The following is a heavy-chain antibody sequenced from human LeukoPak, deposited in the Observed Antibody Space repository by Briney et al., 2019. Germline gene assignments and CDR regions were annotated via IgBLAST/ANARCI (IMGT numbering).Heavy chain of an antibody. V-gene: IGHV1-8*01. J-gene: IGHJ4*02. D-gene: IGHD1-14*01. CDR2: MNPETGGS. CDR3: ASSPRHRLPKSDY. Sequence: ASVKVSCKTSGYIFVDYDINWVRQAPGQGLEWIGWMNPETGGSGYSHHFQGRITMTGDTSSTTAYLDLSNLTFEDSAVYYCASSPRHRLPKSDYWGQGTLVTVSS. CDR1: GYIFVDYD.